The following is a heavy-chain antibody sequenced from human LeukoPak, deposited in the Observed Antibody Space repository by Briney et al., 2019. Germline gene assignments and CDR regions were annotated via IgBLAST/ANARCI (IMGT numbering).Heavy chain of an antibody. CDR3: ASGPIGCFDY. CDR1: GGSISSGGYY. D-gene: IGHD6-19*01. J-gene: IGHJ4*02. Sequence: SETLSLTCTVSGGSISSGGYYWSWIRQHPGKGLEWIGYIYYSGSTYYSPSLKSRVTISVDTSKNQFSLKLSSVTAADTAVYYCASGPIGCFDYWGQGTLVTVSS. CDR2: IYYSGST. V-gene: IGHV4-31*03.